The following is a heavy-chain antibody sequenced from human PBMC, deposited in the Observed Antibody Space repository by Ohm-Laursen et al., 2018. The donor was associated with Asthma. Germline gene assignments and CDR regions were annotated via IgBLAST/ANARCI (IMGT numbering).Heavy chain of an antibody. CDR2: IYKSGGS. CDR1: GASMTSGDYS. Sequence: SQTLSLTCSVSGASMTSGDYSWTWIRQPPGKGLEWIGYIYKSGGSYYNSSLKSRVIISIDTSKNQFALKLSSVTAADTAVYYCARQQLTFDYWGQGTLVTVSS. CDR3: ARQQLTFDY. J-gene: IGHJ4*02. D-gene: IGHD6-13*01. V-gene: IGHV4-30-2*01.